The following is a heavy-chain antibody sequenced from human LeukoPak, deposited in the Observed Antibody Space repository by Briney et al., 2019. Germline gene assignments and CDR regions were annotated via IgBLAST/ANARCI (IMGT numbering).Heavy chain of an antibody. J-gene: IGHJ3*02. CDR2: IYTSGST. V-gene: IGHV4-4*07. CDR3: ARQGSSSWYKAFDI. Sequence: SETLSLTCTVSGGSISSYYWSWIRQPAGKGLEWIGRIYTSGSTNYNPSLKSRVTISVDTSKNQFSLKLSSVTAADTAVYYCARQGSSSWYKAFDIWGQGTMVTVSS. D-gene: IGHD6-13*01. CDR1: GGSISSYY.